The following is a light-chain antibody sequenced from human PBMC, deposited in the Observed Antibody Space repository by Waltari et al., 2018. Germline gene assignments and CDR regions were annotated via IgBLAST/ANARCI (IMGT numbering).Light chain of an antibody. CDR3: MQATHWPLT. Sequence: DDVMTPSPPSLPVSLGHPASISCRSSQSLVHTDGHTYLNWCQQRPGQSPRRLIYKVSNRDSGVPDRISGSGSGTDFTLKISRVEAEDVGIYYCMQATHWPLTFGQGTKVEIK. CDR2: KVS. V-gene: IGKV2-30*02. J-gene: IGKJ1*01. CDR1: QSLVHTDGHTY.